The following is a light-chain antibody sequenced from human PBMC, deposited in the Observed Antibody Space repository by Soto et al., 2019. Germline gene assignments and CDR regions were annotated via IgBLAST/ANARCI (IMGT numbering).Light chain of an antibody. Sequence: EIVLPQSPAPLSLSPGERATLSCRASQSVGTYLAWYQQKPGQPPRLLLYDASNRATGIPARFSGSGSGTDFTLTISSLEPEDFAIYYCQQRSNWPPITFGQGTRLEIK. J-gene: IGKJ5*01. V-gene: IGKV3-11*01. CDR3: QQRSNWPPIT. CDR2: DAS. CDR1: QSVGTY.